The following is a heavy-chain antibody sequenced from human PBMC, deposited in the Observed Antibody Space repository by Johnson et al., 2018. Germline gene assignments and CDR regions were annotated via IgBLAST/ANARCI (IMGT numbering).Heavy chain of an antibody. V-gene: IGHV3-11*01. Sequence: QVQLVESGGGLVKPGGSLRLSCAASGFTFRDYYMSWIRQAPGKGLEWVSYISSSGSTIYYADSMKGRFTISRDNAKNSLYLQMNSLRDEDTALYYCAKTYDSSGYLTRFDAFDIWGQGTMGTVSS. D-gene: IGHD3-22*01. CDR3: AKTYDSSGYLTRFDAFDI. CDR2: ISSSGSTI. J-gene: IGHJ3*02. CDR1: GFTFRDYY.